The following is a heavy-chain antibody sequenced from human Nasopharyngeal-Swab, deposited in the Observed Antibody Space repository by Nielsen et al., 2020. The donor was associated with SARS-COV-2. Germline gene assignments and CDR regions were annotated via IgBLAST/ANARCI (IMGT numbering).Heavy chain of an antibody. CDR1: GYTFTSNV. CDR2: ISTKTGAQ. J-gene: IGHJ4*02. CDR3: ARENQEYANIWIDY. D-gene: IGHD1-1*01. Sequence: ASVKVSCKASGYTFTSNVLNWVRQAPEQGPEYIGWISTKTGAQTYAQAFKGRFVISLDTSVSTTYLQISSLKADDTAVYYCARENQEYANIWIDYWGQGTQVTVSS. V-gene: IGHV7-4-1*02.